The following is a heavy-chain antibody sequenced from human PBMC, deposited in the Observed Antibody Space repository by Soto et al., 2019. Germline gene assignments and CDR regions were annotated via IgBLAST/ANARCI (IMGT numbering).Heavy chain of an antibody. V-gene: IGHV4-30-4*01. CDR3: ARVVLRYFDWLLYYFDY. Sequence: SETLSLTCTVSGGSISSGDYYWSWIRQPPGKGLEWIGYIYYSGSTYYNPSLKSRVTISVDTSKNQFSLKLSSVTAADTAVYYCARVVLRYFDWLLYYFDYWGQGTLVTVYS. D-gene: IGHD3-9*01. J-gene: IGHJ4*02. CDR1: GGSISSGDYY. CDR2: IYYSGST.